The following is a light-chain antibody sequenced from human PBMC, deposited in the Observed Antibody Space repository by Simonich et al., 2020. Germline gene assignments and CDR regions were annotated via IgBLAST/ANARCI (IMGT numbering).Light chain of an antibody. V-gene: IGKV2-29*02. J-gene: IGKJ5*01. CDR2: EVS. CDR1: QSLLHSDGKTY. Sequence: DIVMTQTPLSLSVTPGQPASISCKSSQSLLHSDGKTYLYWYLQKPGQSPQLLIYEVSSRFSGGTDRFSGSGSGTDFTLKISRVEAEDVGVYYCMQGIHSITFGQGTRLEIK. CDR3: MQGIHSIT.